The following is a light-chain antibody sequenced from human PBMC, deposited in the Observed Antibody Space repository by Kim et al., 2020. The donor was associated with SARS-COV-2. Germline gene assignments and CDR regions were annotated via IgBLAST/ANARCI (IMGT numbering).Light chain of an antibody. Sequence: SYELIQSPSLSVAPGKTARITCEGNNIRGKSVHWYQQRPGQAPVLVIYSDSERPSGIPERFSGSNSGNPATLTISRVEAGDEADYYCQVWDSGSDHPWVFGGGTQLTVL. CDR2: SDS. J-gene: IGLJ3*02. CDR1: NIRGKS. V-gene: IGLV3-21*04. CDR3: QVWDSGSDHPWV.